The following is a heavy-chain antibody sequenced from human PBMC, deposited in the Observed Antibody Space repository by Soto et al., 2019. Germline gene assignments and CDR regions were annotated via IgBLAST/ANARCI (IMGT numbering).Heavy chain of an antibody. V-gene: IGHV3-21*01. CDR1: GFTFSSYS. D-gene: IGHD2-21*02. J-gene: IGHJ4*02. Sequence: KPGGSLRLSCAASGFTFSSYSMNWVRQAPGKGLEWVSSISSSSSYIYYADSVKGRFTISRDNAKNSLYLQMNSLRAEDTAVYYCARAPLGGGDCPDYWGQGTLVTVSS. CDR2: ISSSSSYI. CDR3: ARAPLGGGDCPDY.